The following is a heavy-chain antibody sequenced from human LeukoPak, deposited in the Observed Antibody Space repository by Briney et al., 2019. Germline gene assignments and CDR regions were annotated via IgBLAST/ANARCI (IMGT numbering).Heavy chain of an antibody. D-gene: IGHD3-22*01. V-gene: IGHV3-20*04. CDR3: ARDRPYYYDSSGYYAGFDY. CDR2: INWNGGST. J-gene: IGHJ4*02. Sequence: GGSLRPSCAASGFTFDDYGMSWVRQAPGKGLEWVSGINWNGGSTGYADSVKGRFTISRDNAKNSLYLQMNSLRAEDTALYYCARDRPYYYDSSGYYAGFDYWGQGTLVTVSS. CDR1: GFTFDDYG.